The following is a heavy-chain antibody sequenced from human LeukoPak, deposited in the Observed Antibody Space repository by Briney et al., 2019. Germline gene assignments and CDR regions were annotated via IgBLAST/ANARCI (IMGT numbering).Heavy chain of an antibody. J-gene: IGHJ4*02. CDR1: GYTFTGYY. CDR2: INPNSGGT. V-gene: IGHV1-2*02. Sequence: ASVKVSCKASGYTFTGYYMHWVRQAPGQGLEWMGWINPNSGGTNYAQKFQGRVTMTRDTSISTAYMELSRLRSDDTAVYYCASLRYFDWLLGFDYWGQGTLVTVSS. D-gene: IGHD3-9*01. CDR3: ASLRYFDWLLGFDY.